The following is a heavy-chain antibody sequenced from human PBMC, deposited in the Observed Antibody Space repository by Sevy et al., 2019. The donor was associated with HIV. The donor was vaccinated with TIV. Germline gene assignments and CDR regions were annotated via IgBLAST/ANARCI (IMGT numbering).Heavy chain of an antibody. CDR3: AKDPKNYGDYLHPHYYYYYGMDV. CDR2: ISYDGSNK. Sequence: GGSLRLSCAASGFTFSSYGMHWVRQAPGKGLKWVAVISYDGSNKYYADSVKGRFTISRDNSKNTLYLQMNSLRAEDTAVYYCAKDPKNYGDYLHPHYYYYYGMDVWGQGTTVTVSS. V-gene: IGHV3-30*18. J-gene: IGHJ6*02. D-gene: IGHD4-17*01. CDR1: GFTFSSYG.